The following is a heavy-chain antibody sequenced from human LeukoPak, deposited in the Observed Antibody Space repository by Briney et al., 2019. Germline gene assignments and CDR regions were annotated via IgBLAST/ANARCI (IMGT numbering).Heavy chain of an antibody. V-gene: IGHV1-2*03. CDR1: GYTFTSYF. Sequence: LAASVKVSCKASGYTFTSYFMHWVRQAPGQGLEWMGWINPNSGGTNYAQKFQGRVTMTRDTSISTAYMELSRLRSDDTAVYYCARDEETPDRYYYGSGSYMVDYWGQGTLVTVSS. D-gene: IGHD3-10*01. CDR2: INPNSGGT. CDR3: ARDEETPDRYYYGSGSYMVDY. J-gene: IGHJ4*02.